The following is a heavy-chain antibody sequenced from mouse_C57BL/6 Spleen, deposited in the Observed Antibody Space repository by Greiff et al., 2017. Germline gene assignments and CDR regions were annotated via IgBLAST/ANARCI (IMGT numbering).Heavy chain of an antibody. CDR2: IYPKTGGT. Sequence: EVQLQQSGPELVKPGASVKLSCKASGYTFTDYNMDWVKQRPGQSLEWIGDIYPKTGGTFYNQKFKGKATLTAEKSSSTAYMELRSLTSEDAEVYYYASSIDYDYDAFAYWGQGTLVTVSS. D-gene: IGHD2-4*01. J-gene: IGHJ3*01. CDR1: GYTFTDYN. CDR3: ASSIDYDYDAFAY. V-gene: IGHV1-18*01.